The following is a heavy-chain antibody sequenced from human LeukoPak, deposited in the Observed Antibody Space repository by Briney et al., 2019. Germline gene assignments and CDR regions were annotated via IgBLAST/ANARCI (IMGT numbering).Heavy chain of an antibody. J-gene: IGHJ6*02. D-gene: IGHD1-26*01. CDR2: INHSGST. V-gene: IGHV4-34*01. Sequence: SETLSLTCAVYGESFSGYYWSWIRQPPGKGLEWIGEINHSGSTNYNPSLKSRVTISVDTSKNQFSLKLSSVTAADTAVYYCARGRSGSYRKDYYYGMDVWGQGTTVTVSS. CDR3: ARGRSGSYRKDYYYGMDV. CDR1: GESFSGYY.